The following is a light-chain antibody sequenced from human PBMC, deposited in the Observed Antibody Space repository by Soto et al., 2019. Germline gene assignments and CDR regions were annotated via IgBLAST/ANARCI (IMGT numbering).Light chain of an antibody. CDR1: QSVRSN. V-gene: IGKV3-11*01. J-gene: IGKJ2*01. CDR3: QQRSNWPPMYT. CDR2: DVS. Sequence: EIVLTQSPATLSLSPGERATLSCRASQSVRSNLAWYQHKPGQAPRLLIYDVSNRATGIPARFSGSGSGTDFTLTISSLEPEDFAVYHCQQRSNWPPMYTFGQGTKLEIK.